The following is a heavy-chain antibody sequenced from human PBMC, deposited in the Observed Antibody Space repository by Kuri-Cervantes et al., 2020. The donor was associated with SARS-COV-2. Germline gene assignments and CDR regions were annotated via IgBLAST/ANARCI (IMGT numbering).Heavy chain of an antibody. CDR3: ARDKDFWSGYQDAFDI. V-gene: IGHV3-30-3*01. CDR1: GFTFSSYA. D-gene: IGHD3-3*01. CDR2: ISYDGSNK. Sequence: GESLKISCAASGFTFSSYAMHWVRQAPGKGLEWVAVISYDGSNKYYADSVKGRFTISRDNAKSSLYLQMNSLRAEDTAVYYCARDKDFWSGYQDAFDIWGQGTMVTVSS. J-gene: IGHJ3*02.